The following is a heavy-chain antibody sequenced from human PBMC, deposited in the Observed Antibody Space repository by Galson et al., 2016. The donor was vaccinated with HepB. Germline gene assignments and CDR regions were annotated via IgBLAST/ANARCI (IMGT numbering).Heavy chain of an antibody. Sequence: CAISGDSVSNEDTVRNWIRQSPSRGLEWLGGTYCRSTRWYFDDAVSVKNRITVTPDTSKNQFSLQLTSVTPEDPATYYCARGFSLPSWGQGTPVAVAS. J-gene: IGHJ5*02. CDR1: GDSVSNEDTV. CDR2: TYCRSTRWYF. CDR3: ARGFSLPS. V-gene: IGHV6-1*01.